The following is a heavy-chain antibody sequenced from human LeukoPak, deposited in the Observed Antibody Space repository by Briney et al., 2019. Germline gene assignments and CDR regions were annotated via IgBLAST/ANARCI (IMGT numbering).Heavy chain of an antibody. D-gene: IGHD4-17*01. V-gene: IGHV3-33*01. CDR1: GFTFSSYG. J-gene: IGHJ4*02. CDR3: ARDYGDYGDYFDY. Sequence: GGSLRLSCAASGFTFSSYGMHWVRQAPGKGLEWVAVIWYDGSNKYYADSVKGRFTISRDNSKNTLYLQMNSLRAEDTAVYYCARDYGDYGDYFDYWGQGTLVTVSS. CDR2: IWYDGSNK.